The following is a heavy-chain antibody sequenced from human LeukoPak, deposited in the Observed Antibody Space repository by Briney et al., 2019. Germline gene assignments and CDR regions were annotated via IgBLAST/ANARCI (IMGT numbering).Heavy chain of an antibody. V-gene: IGHV3-11*05. CDR3: ASDQVSGAFDY. D-gene: IGHD5/OR15-5a*01. CDR1: GFVFSDFY. CDR2: ISPDGSYT. Sequence: PGGSLRLSCAGSGFVFSDFYINWIRHSPGKGLEWLAYISPDGSYTTYGDSVKGRFVISRDNAKNSVSLQMNSLRVEDTAVYFCASDQVSGAFDYWGQGARVTVSS. J-gene: IGHJ4*02.